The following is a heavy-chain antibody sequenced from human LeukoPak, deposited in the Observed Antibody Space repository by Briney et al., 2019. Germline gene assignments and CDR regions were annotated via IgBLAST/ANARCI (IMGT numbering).Heavy chain of an antibody. CDR1: GFTFDDYA. V-gene: IGHV3-43D*04. D-gene: IGHD6-19*01. J-gene: IGHJ5*02. Sequence: PGGSLRLSCAASGFTFDDYAMHWVRQAPGKGLEWVSLISWDGGITYYADSVKGRFTISRDNSKNSLYLQMNSLRAEDAALYYCAKGYSSGWFENWFDPWGQGTLVTVSS. CDR2: ISWDGGIT. CDR3: AKGYSSGWFENWFDP.